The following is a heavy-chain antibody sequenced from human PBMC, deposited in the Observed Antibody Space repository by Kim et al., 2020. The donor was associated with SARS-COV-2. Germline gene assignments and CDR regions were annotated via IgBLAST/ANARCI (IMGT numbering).Heavy chain of an antibody. V-gene: IGHV4-39*01. CDR1: GGSISSSSYY. CDR3: ARHFHLDYYGSGKSFDY. Sequence: SETLSLTCTVSGGSISSSSYYWGWIRQPPGKGLEWIGSIYYSGNTYYNPSLKSRVTISVDTPKNQFSLKLSSVTAADTAVYYCARHFHLDYYGSGKSFDYWGQGTLVTVSS. D-gene: IGHD3-10*01. CDR2: IYYSGNT. J-gene: IGHJ4*02.